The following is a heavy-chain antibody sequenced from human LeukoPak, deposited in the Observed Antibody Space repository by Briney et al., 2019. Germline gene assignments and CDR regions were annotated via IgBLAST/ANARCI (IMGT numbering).Heavy chain of an antibody. J-gene: IGHJ4*02. CDR2: ISYDGSNK. D-gene: IGHD3-16*02. CDR3: ARAAYDYVWGSYRYYFDY. Sequence: GGSLRLSCAASGFTFSSYAMHWVRQAPGKGLEWVAVISYDGSNKYYADSVKGRFTISRDNPKNTLYLQMNSLRAEDTAVYYCARAAYDYVWGSYRYYFDYWGQGTLVTVSS. V-gene: IGHV3-30-3*01. CDR1: GFTFSSYA.